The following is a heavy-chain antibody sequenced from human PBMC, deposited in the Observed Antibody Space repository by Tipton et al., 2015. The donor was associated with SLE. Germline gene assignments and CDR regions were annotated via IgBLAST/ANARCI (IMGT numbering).Heavy chain of an antibody. Sequence: TLSLTCSLSGDSISSYFWNWVRQSPGRGLEWIGYVYYSGGTNYNPSLQSRVTISRDPSKNQFSLKLISATAADTAVYHCVRGGAIMAYMDVRGKGTTVTVSS. CDR2: VYYSGGT. CDR1: GDSISSYF. J-gene: IGHJ6*03. CDR3: VRGGAIMAYMDV. D-gene: IGHD2-8*01. V-gene: IGHV4-59*12.